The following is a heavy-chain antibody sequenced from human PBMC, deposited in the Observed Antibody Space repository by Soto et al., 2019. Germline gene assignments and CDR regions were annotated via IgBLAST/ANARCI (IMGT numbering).Heavy chain of an antibody. Sequence: GGSLRLSCAASGFTFSSYSMNWFRQAPGKGLEWVSSISSSSSYIYYADSVKGRFTISRDNAKNSLYLQMNSLRAEDTAVYYCARSIVVTANNWFDPWGQGTLVTVSS. CDR3: ARSIVVTANNWFDP. V-gene: IGHV3-21*01. D-gene: IGHD2-21*02. J-gene: IGHJ5*02. CDR1: GFTFSSYS. CDR2: ISSSSSYI.